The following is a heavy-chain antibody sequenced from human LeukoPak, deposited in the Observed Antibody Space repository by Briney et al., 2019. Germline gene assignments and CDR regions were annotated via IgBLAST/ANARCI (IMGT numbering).Heavy chain of an antibody. Sequence: GGSLRLSCAASGFTFSSYSMNWVRQAPGKGLEWVGRIKSKTDGGTTDYAAPVKGRFTISRDDSKNTLYLQMNSLKTEDTAVYYCTSQTYCSGGSCYYWYWGQGTLVTVSS. CDR3: TSQTYCSGGSCYYWY. J-gene: IGHJ4*02. D-gene: IGHD2-15*01. CDR1: GFTFSSYS. CDR2: IKSKTDGGTT. V-gene: IGHV3-15*01.